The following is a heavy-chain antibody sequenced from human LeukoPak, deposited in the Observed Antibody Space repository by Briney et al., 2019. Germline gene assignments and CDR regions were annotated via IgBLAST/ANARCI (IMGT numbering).Heavy chain of an antibody. J-gene: IGHJ4*02. CDR1: GGSISSGGYY. CDR3: ARQGGTYSTYYFDY. Sequence: SETLSLTCTVSGGSISSGGYYWSWIRQPPGKGLEWIGYIYHSGSTYYNPSLKSRVTISVDRSKNQFSLKLSSVTAADTAVYYCARQGGTYSTYYFDYWGQGTLVTVSS. V-gene: IGHV4-30-2*01. CDR2: IYHSGST. D-gene: IGHD1-26*01.